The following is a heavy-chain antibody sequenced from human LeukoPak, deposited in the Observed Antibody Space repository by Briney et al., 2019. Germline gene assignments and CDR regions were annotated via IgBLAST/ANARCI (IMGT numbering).Heavy chain of an antibody. J-gene: IGHJ4*02. Sequence: MAGGSLILSCAASGFTFSRYSMNWVRQAPGKGLEWVSSISSSSSYRYYAVSVKCRFTISRYNAKNSLHLQMNSLRAEDTAVYYCMSYAGRSDDYWGQGTLVTVSS. CDR3: MSYAGRSDDY. V-gene: IGHV3-21*01. CDR2: ISSSSSYR. D-gene: IGHD3-16*01. CDR1: GFTFSRYS.